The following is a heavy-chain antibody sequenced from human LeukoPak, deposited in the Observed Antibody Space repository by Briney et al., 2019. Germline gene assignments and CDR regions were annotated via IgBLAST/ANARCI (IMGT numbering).Heavy chain of an antibody. D-gene: IGHD5-12*01. CDR3: AKALRGYSGYLDY. Sequence: GGSLRLSCAASGFTVSSNYMSWVRQAPGKGLEWVSVIYSGGSTYYADSVKGRFTISRDNSKNTLYLQMNSLRAEDTAVYYCAKALRGYSGYLDYWGQGTLVTVSS. CDR1: GFTVSSNY. CDR2: IYSGGST. V-gene: IGHV3-53*01. J-gene: IGHJ4*02.